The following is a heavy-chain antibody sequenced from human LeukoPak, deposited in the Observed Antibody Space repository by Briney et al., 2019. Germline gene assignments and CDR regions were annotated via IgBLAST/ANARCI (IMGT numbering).Heavy chain of an antibody. CDR1: GGSLTSTNSY. CDR3: VRHVDGDSGYAFDI. V-gene: IGHV4-39*01. D-gene: IGHD4-17*01. Sequence: SETLSLTCTVSGGSLTSTNSYWGYIRQPPEKGLEWIGTVYYTGTTYYNPSLKSRVTISVDTSKNQFSLRLSSATAADTAVYFCVRHVDGDSGYAFDIWGQGTMVTVSS. J-gene: IGHJ3*02. CDR2: VYYTGTT.